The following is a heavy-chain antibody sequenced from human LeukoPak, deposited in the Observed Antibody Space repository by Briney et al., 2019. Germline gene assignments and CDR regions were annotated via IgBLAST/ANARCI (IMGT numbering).Heavy chain of an antibody. Sequence: PGGSLRLSCAASGFTFSKYWMLWVRQAPGKGLESVSRINTDGTVTTYADSVKGRFTISRDNAKNSLYLQMNSLRAEDTAVYYCARDGMATVTFDYWGQGTLVTVSS. V-gene: IGHV3-74*01. CDR1: GFTFSKYW. CDR2: INTDGTVT. CDR3: ARDGMATVTFDY. D-gene: IGHD4-11*01. J-gene: IGHJ4*02.